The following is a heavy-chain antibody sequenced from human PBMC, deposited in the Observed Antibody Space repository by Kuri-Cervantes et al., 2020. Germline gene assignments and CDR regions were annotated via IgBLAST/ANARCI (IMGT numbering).Heavy chain of an antibody. CDR2: VYYNGNT. J-gene: IGHJ3*02. D-gene: IGHD2-15*01. Sequence: SETLSLTCSISGGSISTYYWNWIRQPPRKELEWLGYVYYNGNTNYNASLKSRVTISVDTSKNQFSLRLSSVTAADTAVYYCARDCSGAGCYVLSLAFDIWGQGKMVTVSS. CDR3: ARDCSGAGCYVLSLAFDI. CDR1: GGSISTYY. V-gene: IGHV4-59*12.